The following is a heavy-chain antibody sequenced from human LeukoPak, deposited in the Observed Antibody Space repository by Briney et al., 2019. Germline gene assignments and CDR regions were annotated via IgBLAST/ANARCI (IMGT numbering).Heavy chain of an antibody. J-gene: IGHJ4*02. D-gene: IGHD2-15*01. Sequence: SVKVSCKASGGTFSSYAISWVRQAPGQGLEWMGGIIPILGIANYAQKFQGRVTITADKSTSTAYMELRSLRSDDTAVYYCARGTLLPDYWGQGTPVTVSS. CDR2: IIPILGIA. CDR3: ARGTLLPDY. CDR1: GGTFSSYA. V-gene: IGHV1-69*10.